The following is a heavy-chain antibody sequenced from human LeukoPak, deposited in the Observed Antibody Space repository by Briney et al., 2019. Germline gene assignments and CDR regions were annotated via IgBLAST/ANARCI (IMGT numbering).Heavy chain of an antibody. Sequence: ASVKVSCKASGYTFTGYYMHWVRQAPGQGLEWMGWINPNSGGTNYAQKFQGRVTMTRDTSISTAYMELSRLKSDDTAVYYCARAVSSSWVPTYYYYYYMDVWGKGTTVTISS. CDR1: GYTFTGYY. D-gene: IGHD6-13*01. J-gene: IGHJ6*03. CDR3: ARAVSSSWVPTYYYYYYMDV. CDR2: INPNSGGT. V-gene: IGHV1-2*02.